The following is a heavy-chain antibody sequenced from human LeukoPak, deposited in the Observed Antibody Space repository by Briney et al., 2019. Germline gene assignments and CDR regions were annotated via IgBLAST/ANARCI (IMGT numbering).Heavy chain of an antibody. CDR3: ARSRSVSNYKGMDV. J-gene: IGHJ6*02. CDR1: GFTFSDYS. Sequence: KSGGSLRLSCPASGFTFSDYSMSWVRQAPGKGLEWVSSISSSSDYIYYADSVKGRFTISRDNARNSLYLQMNSLRAEDTAVYYCARSRSVSNYKGMDVWGQGTTVTVPS. D-gene: IGHD5/OR15-5a*01. CDR2: ISSSSDYI. V-gene: IGHV3-21*01.